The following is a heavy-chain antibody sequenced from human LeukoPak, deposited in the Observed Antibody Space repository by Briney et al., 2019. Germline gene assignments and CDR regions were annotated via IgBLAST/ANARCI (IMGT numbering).Heavy chain of an antibody. D-gene: IGHD3-10*01. V-gene: IGHV1-8*01. CDR3: ARSMVRGVDDAFDI. Sequence: ASVKVSCKASGYTFTSYDINWVRQATGQGLEWMGWMNPNSGNTGYAQKFQGRVTMTRNTPISTAYMELSSLRSEDTAVYYCARSMVRGVDDAFDIWGQGTMVTVSS. J-gene: IGHJ3*02. CDR2: MNPNSGNT. CDR1: GYTFTSYD.